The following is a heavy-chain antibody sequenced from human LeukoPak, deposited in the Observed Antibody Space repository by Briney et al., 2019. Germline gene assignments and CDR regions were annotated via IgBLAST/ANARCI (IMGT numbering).Heavy chain of an antibody. CDR3: ARGGSRSWYFDN. CDR1: GFTFSIYW. V-gene: IGHV3-7*01. D-gene: IGHD6-13*01. CDR2: IKQDGSEK. Sequence: GGSLRLSCAASGFTFSIYWMRWVRQAPGKGLEWVANIKQDGSEKYCVDSGKGRFTISRDNPKNSLYLQMNSLRAEDTAVYYCARGGSRSWYFDNWGQGTLLTVSS. J-gene: IGHJ4*02.